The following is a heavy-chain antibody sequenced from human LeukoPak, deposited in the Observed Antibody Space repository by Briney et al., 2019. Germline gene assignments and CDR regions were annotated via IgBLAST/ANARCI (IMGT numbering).Heavy chain of an antibody. V-gene: IGHV4-34*01. J-gene: IGHJ3*02. CDR1: GGSFSGYY. CDR2: INHSGST. Sequence: PSETLSLTCAVYGGSFSGYYWSWIRQPPGKGLEWIGEINHSGSTNYNPSLKSRVTISVDTSKSQFSLKLSSVTAADTAVYYCASPIAAAGTSNGAFDIWGQGTMVTVSS. D-gene: IGHD6-13*01. CDR3: ASPIAAAGTSNGAFDI.